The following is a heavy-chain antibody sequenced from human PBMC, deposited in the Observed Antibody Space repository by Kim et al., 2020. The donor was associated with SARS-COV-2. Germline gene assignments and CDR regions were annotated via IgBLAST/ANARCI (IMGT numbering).Heavy chain of an antibody. Sequence: ASVKVSCKASGYSFTGFYIHWARQAPGQGLEWMGGINPYSGGANYARKFQGRVTVTSDTSLSTAYMDLSGLTSDDTAVYFCTRDDTLGYSVYWGQGTLVAVSS. CDR1: GYSFTGFY. CDR3: TRDDTLGYSVY. D-gene: IGHD5-18*01. J-gene: IGHJ4*02. V-gene: IGHV1-2*02. CDR2: INPYSGGA.